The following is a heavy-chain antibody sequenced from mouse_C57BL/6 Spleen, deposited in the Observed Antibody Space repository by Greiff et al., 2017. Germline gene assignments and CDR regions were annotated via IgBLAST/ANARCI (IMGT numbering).Heavy chain of an antibody. Sequence: EVQLVESGEGLVKPGGSLKLSCAASGFTFSSYAMSWVRQTPEKRLEWVAYISSGGDYIYYADTVKGRFTISRDNARNTLYLQMSSLKSEDTAMYYCTRDPLDGSSYGGFAYWGQGTLVTVSA. D-gene: IGHD1-1*01. CDR3: TRDPLDGSSYGGFAY. CDR1: GFTFSSYA. CDR2: ISSGGDYI. J-gene: IGHJ3*01. V-gene: IGHV5-9-1*02.